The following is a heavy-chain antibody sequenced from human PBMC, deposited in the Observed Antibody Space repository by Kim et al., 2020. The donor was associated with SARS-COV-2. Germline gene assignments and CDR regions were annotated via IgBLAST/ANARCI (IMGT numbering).Heavy chain of an antibody. CDR2: ISSSSSYI. D-gene: IGHD2-2*01. J-gene: IGHJ6*02. V-gene: IGHV3-21*01. CDR3: ARVILLRFQLFDYNCDGMEV. Sequence: GGSLRLSCAASGFTFGDYSFIWVRQAPGKGLEWVSSISSSSSYIYYEDSVQGRFTVSRDNAKKSLYLQMNNLRPEDTAVYCCARVILLRFQLFDYNCDGMEVWGQGTTVTVS. CDR1: GFTFGDYS.